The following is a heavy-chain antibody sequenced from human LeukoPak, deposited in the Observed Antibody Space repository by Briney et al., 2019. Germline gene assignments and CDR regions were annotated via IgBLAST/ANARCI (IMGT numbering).Heavy chain of an antibody. J-gene: IGHJ4*02. CDR3: ARDPAPHYGSGSYFGY. V-gene: IGHV1-18*04. CDR2: ISAYNGNT. D-gene: IGHD3-10*01. CDR1: GYTFTSYG. Sequence: ASVKVSCKASGYTFTSYGIGWVRQAPGQGLEWMGWISAYNGNTNYAQKLQGRVTMTTDTSTSTAYMELRSLRSDDTAVYYCARDPAPHYGSGSYFGYWGQGTLVTVSS.